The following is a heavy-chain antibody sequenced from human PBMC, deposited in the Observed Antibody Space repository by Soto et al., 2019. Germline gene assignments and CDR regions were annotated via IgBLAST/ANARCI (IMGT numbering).Heavy chain of an antibody. D-gene: IGHD2-2*01. V-gene: IGHV4-59*01. CDR1: GGSISSYY. Sequence: SETLSLTCTVSGGSISSYYWSWIRQPPGKGLEWIGYIYYSGSTNYNPSLKSRVTISVDTSKNQFSLKLSSATAADTAVYYCARVFWKYQLDYWGQGTLVTVSS. J-gene: IGHJ4*02. CDR3: ARVFWKYQLDY. CDR2: IYYSGST.